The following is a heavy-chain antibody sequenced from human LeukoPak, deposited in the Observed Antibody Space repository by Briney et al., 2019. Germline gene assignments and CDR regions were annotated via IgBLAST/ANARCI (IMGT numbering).Heavy chain of an antibody. D-gene: IGHD5-18*01. CDR1: GGSISSYY. CDR3: ARAYVDTAMADAFDI. CDR2: IYTSGST. Sequence: PSETLSLTCTVSGGSISSYYWSWIRQPAGKGLEWIGRIYTSGSTNYNPSLKSRVTMSVDTSKNQFSLKLSSVTAADTAVYYCARAYVDTAMADAFDIWGQGTMVTVSS. V-gene: IGHV4-4*07. J-gene: IGHJ3*02.